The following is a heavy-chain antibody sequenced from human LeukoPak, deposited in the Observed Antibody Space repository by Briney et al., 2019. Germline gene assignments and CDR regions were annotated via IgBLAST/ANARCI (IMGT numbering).Heavy chain of an antibody. CDR3: ARDRHQGAFDM. J-gene: IGHJ3*02. D-gene: IGHD2-2*01. V-gene: IGHV3-53*01. Sequence: GGSLRLSCAASGFTFSSYGMSWVRQAPGQGLESVSLIYSGGTTLYADSVKGRFTISRDNSKNTLYLQMNSLRAEDTAVYYCARDRHQGAFDMWGQGTMVIVSS. CDR2: IYSGGTT. CDR1: GFTFSSYG.